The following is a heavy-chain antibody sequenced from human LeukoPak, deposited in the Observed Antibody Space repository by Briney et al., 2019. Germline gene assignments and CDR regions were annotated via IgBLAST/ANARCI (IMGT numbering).Heavy chain of an antibody. CDR1: GFTFSSYW. D-gene: IGHD3-10*01. Sequence: GGSLRLSCAASGFTFSSYWMHWVRQAPGKGLVWVSRINSDGSSTSYADSVKGRFTISRDNAKNTLYLQMNSLRAEDTAVYYCATDGRFGEFFGDGMDVWGKGTTVTVSS. CDR3: ATDGRFGEFFGDGMDV. J-gene: IGHJ6*04. CDR2: INSDGSST. V-gene: IGHV3-74*01.